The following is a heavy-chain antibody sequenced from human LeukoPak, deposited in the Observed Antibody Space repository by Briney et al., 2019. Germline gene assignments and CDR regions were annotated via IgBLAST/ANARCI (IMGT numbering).Heavy chain of an antibody. CDR2: IYSGGTT. J-gene: IGHJ4*02. CDR1: GFTFSSYW. V-gene: IGHV3-53*01. D-gene: IGHD1-14*01. Sequence: PGGSLRLSCAASGFTFSSYWMSWVRQAPGKGLEWVSIIYSGGTTHYTDSVKGRFTISRDTSKNTLYLQMSSLRAEDTAVYYCARAVSGYYFDYWGQGTLVTVSS. CDR3: ARAVSGYYFDY.